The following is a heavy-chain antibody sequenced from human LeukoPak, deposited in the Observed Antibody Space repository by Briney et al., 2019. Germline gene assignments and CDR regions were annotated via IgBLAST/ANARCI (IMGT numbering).Heavy chain of an antibody. V-gene: IGHV4-59*01. Sequence: SETLSLTCTVSGGSISSYYWSWIRQPPGKGLEWTGYIYYSGSTNYNPSLKSRVTISVDTSKNQFSLKLSSVTAADTAVYYCASGDYGSGSYYFDYWGQGTLVTVSS. D-gene: IGHD3-10*01. CDR2: IYYSGST. J-gene: IGHJ4*02. CDR1: GGSISSYY. CDR3: ASGDYGSGSYYFDY.